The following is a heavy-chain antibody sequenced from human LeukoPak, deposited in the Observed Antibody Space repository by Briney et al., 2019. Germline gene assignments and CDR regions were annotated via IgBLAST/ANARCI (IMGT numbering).Heavy chain of an antibody. CDR3: AKALSRIVGATDDY. Sequence: PGGSLRLSCAASGFTFSSYGMHWVRQAPGKGLEWVAVISYDGSNKYYADSVKGRFTISRDNSKNTLYLQMNSLRAEDTAVYYCAKALSRIVGATDDYWGQGTLVTVSS. J-gene: IGHJ4*02. CDR1: GFTFSSYG. V-gene: IGHV3-30*18. D-gene: IGHD1-26*01. CDR2: ISYDGSNK.